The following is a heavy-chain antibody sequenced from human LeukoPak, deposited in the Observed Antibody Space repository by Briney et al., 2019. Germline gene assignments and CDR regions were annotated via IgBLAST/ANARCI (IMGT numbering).Heavy chain of an antibody. CDR2: ISSSGSST. CDR1: GFTFSSYE. D-gene: IGHD6-13*01. J-gene: IGHJ4*02. Sequence: GGSLRLSCAASGFTFSSYEMNWVRQAPGKGLDWVSYISSSGSSTDYADSVKGRFTISRDNAKNSPYLQMNSLRAEDTAVYYCARDSRGSSWFFDYWGQGALVTVSS. CDR3: ARDSRGSSWFFDY. V-gene: IGHV3-48*03.